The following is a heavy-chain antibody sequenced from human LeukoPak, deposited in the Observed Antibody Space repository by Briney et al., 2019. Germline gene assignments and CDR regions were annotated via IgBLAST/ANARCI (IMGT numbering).Heavy chain of an antibody. CDR3: ARDRRINYYGSGSYLDY. CDR2: INPNSGGT. D-gene: IGHD3-10*01. CDR1: GYTFTGYY. Sequence: ASVKVSCKASGYTFTGYYMHWVRQAPGQGLEWMGWINPNSGGTNYAQKFQGRVTMTRDTSISTAYMELSRLRSDDTAVYYCARDRRINYYGSGSYLDYWGQGTLVTVPS. V-gene: IGHV1-2*02. J-gene: IGHJ4*02.